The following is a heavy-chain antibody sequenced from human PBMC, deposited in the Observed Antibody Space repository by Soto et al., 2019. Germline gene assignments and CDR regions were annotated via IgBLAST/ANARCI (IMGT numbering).Heavy chain of an antibody. J-gene: IGHJ4*02. Sequence: GGSLRLSCTASGFTFSNYGMHWVRQAPGKGLKWVAVISYDGSNKYYADSVKGRFTISRDNSKNTLYLQMNSLRAEDTAVYYCARGRDYLGGDFDYWGQGTLVTVSS. CDR3: ARGRDYLGGDFDY. D-gene: IGHD3-16*01. CDR2: ISYDGSNK. V-gene: IGHV3-30-3*01. CDR1: GFTFSNYG.